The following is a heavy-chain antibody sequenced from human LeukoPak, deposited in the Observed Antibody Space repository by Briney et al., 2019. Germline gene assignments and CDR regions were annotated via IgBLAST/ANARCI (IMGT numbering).Heavy chain of an antibody. CDR2: IYSGGST. CDR1: GFTVSSNY. CDR3: VRGGRGESGSYPYGMDV. J-gene: IGHJ6*02. D-gene: IGHD3-10*01. Sequence: GGSLRLSCAASGFTVSSNYMSWVRQAPGKGLEWVSVIYSGGSTYYADSVKGRFTISRDNSKNTLYLQMNSLRDEDTSVYYCVRGGRGESGSYPYGMDVWGQGATVTVSS. V-gene: IGHV3-66*01.